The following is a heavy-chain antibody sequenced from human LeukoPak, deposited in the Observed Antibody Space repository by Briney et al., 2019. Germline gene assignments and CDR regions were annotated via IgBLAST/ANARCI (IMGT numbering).Heavy chain of an antibody. CDR3: ARAGLFDY. D-gene: IGHD5/OR15-5a*01. CDR1: GFTFSSYA. J-gene: IGHJ4*02. CDR2: ISYDGSNK. Sequence: GGSLRLSCAASGFTFSSYAMHWVRQAPGKGLEWVAVISYDGSNKYYADSVKGRFTISRDNSKNALYLQMNSLRAEDTAVYYCARAGLFDYWGQGTLVTVSS. V-gene: IGHV3-30-3*01.